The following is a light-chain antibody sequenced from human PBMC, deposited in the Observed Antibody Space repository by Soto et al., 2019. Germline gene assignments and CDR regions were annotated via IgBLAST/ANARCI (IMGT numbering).Light chain of an antibody. J-gene: IGKJ2*01. V-gene: IGKV1-5*01. CDR1: QTISSW. CDR3: QQVNAHQYT. CDR2: AAS. Sequence: DIQITQSPSTLPASVGDRATINCRASQTISSWLAWYQQKPGKAPDLLIYAASSLQSGVPSRFRGVGSGTEFTLTISRLQPEDFATYYCQQVNAHQYTFGQGTKVDI.